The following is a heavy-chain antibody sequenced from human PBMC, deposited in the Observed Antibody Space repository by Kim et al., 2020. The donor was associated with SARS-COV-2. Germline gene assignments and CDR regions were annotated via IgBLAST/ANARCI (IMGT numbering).Heavy chain of an antibody. D-gene: IGHD6-13*01. Sequence: GGSLRLSCAASGFSFSNSVMHWVRQAPGKGLEWVAVISYDGYSEYYADSVRGRFTISRDDSINTLYLQMNSLKVEDTAVYYCAKVVKGQQLGISVFDIWGQGTMDPVPS. CDR1: GFSFSNSV. J-gene: IGHJ3*02. CDR2: ISYDGYSE. CDR3: AKVVKGQQLGISVFDI. V-gene: IGHV3-30*18.